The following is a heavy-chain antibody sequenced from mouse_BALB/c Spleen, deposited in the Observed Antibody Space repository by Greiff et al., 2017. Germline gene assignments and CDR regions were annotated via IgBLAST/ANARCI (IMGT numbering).Heavy chain of an antibody. CDR3: ARGGLYYYGSSYAMDY. Sequence: VQLQQSGPGLVKPSQSLSLTCTVTGYSITSDYAWNWIRQFPGNKLEWMGYISYSGSTSYNPSLKSRISITRDTSKNQFFLQLNSVTTEDTATYYCARGGLYYYGSSYAMDYWGQGTSVTVSS. V-gene: IGHV3-2*02. D-gene: IGHD1-1*01. J-gene: IGHJ4*01. CDR1: GYSITSDYA. CDR2: ISYSGST.